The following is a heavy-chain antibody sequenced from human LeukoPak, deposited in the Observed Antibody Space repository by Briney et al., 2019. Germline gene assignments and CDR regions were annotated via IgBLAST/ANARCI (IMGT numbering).Heavy chain of an antibody. J-gene: IGHJ4*02. V-gene: IGHV4-39*01. CDR2: IYYSGST. CDR1: GGSISSSSYY. D-gene: IGHD3-9*01. Sequence: SETLSLTCTVSGGSISSSSYYWGWIRQPPGKGLEWIGSIYYSGSTYYNPSLKSRVTISVDTSKNQFSLKLSSVTAADTAVYYCARQRRYFDWLLSPPDYWGQGTLVTVSS. CDR3: ARQRRYFDWLLSPPDY.